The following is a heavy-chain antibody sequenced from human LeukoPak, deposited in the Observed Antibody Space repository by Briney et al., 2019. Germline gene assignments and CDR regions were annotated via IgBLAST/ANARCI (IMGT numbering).Heavy chain of an antibody. CDR1: GGSFSGYY. Sequence: SETLSLTCAVYGGSFSGYYWSWIRQPPGKGLEWIGEINHSGSTDYNPSLKSRVTISVDTSKNQFSLKLSSVTAADTAVYYCARGGGNWWFPGRAFDYWGQGTLVTVSS. J-gene: IGHJ4*02. D-gene: IGHD2-8*02. V-gene: IGHV4-34*01. CDR2: INHSGST. CDR3: ARGGGNWWFPGRAFDY.